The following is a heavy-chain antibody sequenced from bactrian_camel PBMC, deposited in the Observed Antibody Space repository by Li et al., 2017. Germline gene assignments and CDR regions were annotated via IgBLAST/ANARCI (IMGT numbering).Heavy chain of an antibody. V-gene: IGHV3S57*01. CDR2: FRTDGVT. J-gene: IGHJ6*01. D-gene: IGHD1*01. CDR1: DYTIRSYC. CDR3: AADFREDATYNPAFGY. Sequence: VQLVESGGGEVQAGGSLALSCLGSDYTIRSYCMGWFRQAPGKERERVATFRTDGVTRYDDSVKGRFTISKDNGKNTLYLQMNSLEPEDTTVYYCAADFREDATYNPAFGYWGQGTQVTVS.